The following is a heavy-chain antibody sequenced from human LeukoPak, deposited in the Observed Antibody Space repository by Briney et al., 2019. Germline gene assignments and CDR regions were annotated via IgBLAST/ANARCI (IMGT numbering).Heavy chain of an antibody. J-gene: IGHJ4*02. Sequence: ASVKVSCKASGYTFTSYYMHWVRQAPGQGLEWMGIINPSGGSTSYAQKFQGRVTMTRDTSTSTVYMELSGLRSEDTAVYYCARDLGYYYGSGSYSHFDYWGQGTLVTVSS. CDR2: INPSGGST. D-gene: IGHD3-10*01. CDR1: GYTFTSYY. CDR3: ARDLGYYYGSGSYSHFDY. V-gene: IGHV1-46*01.